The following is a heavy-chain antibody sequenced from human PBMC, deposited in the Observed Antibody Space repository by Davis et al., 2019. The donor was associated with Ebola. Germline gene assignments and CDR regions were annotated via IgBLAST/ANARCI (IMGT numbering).Heavy chain of an antibody. CDR1: GFTFSSYA. CDR3: ARDWGYSYNNYFDY. Sequence: GESLKISCAASGFTFSSYAMHWVRQAPGKGLEWVAVISYDGSNKYYADSVKGRFTISRDNSKNTLYLQMNSLRAEDTAVYYCARDWGYSYNNYFDYWGQGTLVTVSS. CDR2: ISYDGSNK. V-gene: IGHV3-30-3*01. J-gene: IGHJ4*02. D-gene: IGHD5-18*01.